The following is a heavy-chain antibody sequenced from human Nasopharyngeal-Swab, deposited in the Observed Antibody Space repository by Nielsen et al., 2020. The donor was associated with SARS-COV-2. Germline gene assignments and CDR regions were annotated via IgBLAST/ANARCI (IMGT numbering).Heavy chain of an antibody. D-gene: IGHD5-18*01. CDR1: GYTFSNYA. CDR2: DDYDGVRT. CDR3: ATWMTAHFDY. J-gene: IGHJ4*02. Sequence: GGSLRLSCTGSGYTFSNYAISWVRQAPGQGLEWVSTDDYDGVRTHYADSVEGRFIISRDNSRNTAYLQIKSLRVEDAAVYYCATWMTAHFDYWGQGTLVT. V-gene: IGHV3-23*01.